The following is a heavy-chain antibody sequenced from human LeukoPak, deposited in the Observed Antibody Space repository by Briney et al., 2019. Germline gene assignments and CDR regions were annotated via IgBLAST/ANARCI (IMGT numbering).Heavy chain of an antibody. Sequence: GGSLRLSCAASGFTFSSYSMNWVRQAPGKGLEWVSSISSSSSYIYYADSVKGRFTISRDNAKNSLYLQMNSLRAEDTAVYYCARDSQYYYDSSGYYYKYFDYWGQGTLITVSS. D-gene: IGHD3-22*01. CDR1: GFTFSSYS. V-gene: IGHV3-21*01. CDR2: ISSSSSYI. CDR3: ARDSQYYYDSSGYYYKYFDY. J-gene: IGHJ4*02.